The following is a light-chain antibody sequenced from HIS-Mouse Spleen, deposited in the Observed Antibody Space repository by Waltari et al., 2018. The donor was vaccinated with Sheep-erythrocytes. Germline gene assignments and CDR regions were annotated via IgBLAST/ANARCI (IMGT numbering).Light chain of an antibody. CDR2: EIS. J-gene: IGLJ3*02. V-gene: IGLV2-8*01. CDR3: SSYAGSNNWV. Sequence: QSALTQPPSTSGSPRQSVTIPCTATSRDVGCDNYVSWYQQHPGKAPKRMLYEISKRPSGVPDRFSGSKSGNTASLTVSGLQAEDEADYYCSSYAGSNNWVFGGGTKLTVL. CDR1: SRDVGCDNY.